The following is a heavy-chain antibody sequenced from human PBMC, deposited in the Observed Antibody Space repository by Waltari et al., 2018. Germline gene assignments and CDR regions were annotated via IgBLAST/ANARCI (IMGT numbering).Heavy chain of an antibody. CDR3: ARVAASSSGYYYYGMDV. CDR1: GGTFSSYA. CDR2: ILPTFVTA. J-gene: IGHJ6*02. Sequence: QVQLVQSGAEVKKPGSSVKVSCKASGGTFSSYAISWVRQAPGQGLEWMGRILPTFVTATKAMKFQGRVTITADKSTSTAYMELSSLRSEDTAVYYCARVAASSSGYYYYGMDVWGQGTTVTVSS. D-gene: IGHD6-6*01. V-gene: IGHV1-69*08.